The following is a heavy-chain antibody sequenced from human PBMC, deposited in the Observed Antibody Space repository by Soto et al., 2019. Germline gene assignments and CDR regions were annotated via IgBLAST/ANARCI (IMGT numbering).Heavy chain of an antibody. D-gene: IGHD6-6*01. CDR1: GFTFSSYW. Sequence: WGSLRLSCAASGFTFSSYWMSWVRQAPGKGLEWVANIKQDGSEKYYVDSVKGRFTISRDNAKNSLYLQMNSLRAEDTAVYYCATQKGGIAARPPEDYYGMDVWGQGTTVTVSS. CDR2: IKQDGSEK. V-gene: IGHV3-7*05. CDR3: ATQKGGIAARPPEDYYGMDV. J-gene: IGHJ6*02.